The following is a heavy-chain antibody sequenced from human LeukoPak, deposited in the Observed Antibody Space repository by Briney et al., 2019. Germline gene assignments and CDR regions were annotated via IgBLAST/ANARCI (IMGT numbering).Heavy chain of an antibody. D-gene: IGHD3-16*01. Sequence: GASVKVSCKVSGYTLTELSMHWVRQAPGKGLEWMGGFDPEDGETIYAQKFQGRVTMTEDTSTDTAYMELSSLRSEDTAVYYCATLTWGASYYYYMDVWGKGTTVTVSS. CDR3: ATLTWGASYYYYMDV. V-gene: IGHV1-24*01. J-gene: IGHJ6*03. CDR2: FDPEDGET. CDR1: GYTLTELS.